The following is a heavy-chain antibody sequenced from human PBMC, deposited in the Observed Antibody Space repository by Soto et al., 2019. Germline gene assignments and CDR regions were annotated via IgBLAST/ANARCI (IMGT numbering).Heavy chain of an antibody. J-gene: IGHJ5*02. CDR1: GGSINSSSYF. V-gene: IGHV4-39*01. CDR2: IYYSGST. D-gene: IGHD6-19*01. CDR3: ARHYSSGSSNWFDP. Sequence: PSETLSLTCSVSGGSINSSSYFWGWVRQPPGKGLEWIGSIYYSGSTYYNPSLRSRVTISVDTSKNQFSLKLSSVTAADTAVFYCARHYSSGSSNWFDPWGQGTLVTAPQ.